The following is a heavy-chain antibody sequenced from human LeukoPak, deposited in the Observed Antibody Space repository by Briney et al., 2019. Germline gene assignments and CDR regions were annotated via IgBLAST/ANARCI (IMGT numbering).Heavy chain of an antibody. CDR3: AKAAYGDYVNWFDP. CDR2: IAASSGST. Sequence: PGGSLRLSCAASGFTFRNYAMNWVRQAPGEGLEWVSSIAASSGSTYYADSVKGRFTISRDNSKNTLYLQMNSLRAEDTALYYCAKAAYGDYVNWFDPWGQGTLVTVSS. CDR1: GFTFRNYA. V-gene: IGHV3-23*01. D-gene: IGHD4-17*01. J-gene: IGHJ5*02.